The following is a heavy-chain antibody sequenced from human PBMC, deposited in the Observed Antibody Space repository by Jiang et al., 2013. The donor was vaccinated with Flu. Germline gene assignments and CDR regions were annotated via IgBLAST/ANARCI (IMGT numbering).Heavy chain of an antibody. Sequence: SGAEVKKPGSSVKVSCKASGGTFSSYTISWVRQAPGQGLEWMGRIIPILGIANYAQKFQGRVTITADKSTSTAYMELSSLRSEDTAVYYCAFSNDYGDYLYWGQGTLVTVSS. J-gene: IGHJ4*02. D-gene: IGHD4-17*01. V-gene: IGHV1-69*04. CDR3: AFSNDYGDYLY. CDR2: IIPILGIA. CDR1: GGTFSSYT.